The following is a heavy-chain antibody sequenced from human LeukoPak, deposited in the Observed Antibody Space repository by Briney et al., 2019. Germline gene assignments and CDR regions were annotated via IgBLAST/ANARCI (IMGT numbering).Heavy chain of an antibody. CDR3: VRHISTNTGYFDS. CDR2: VYYDGTS. J-gene: IGHJ4*02. CDR1: GGSINSHSYY. V-gene: IGHV4-39*01. D-gene: IGHD5-24*01. Sequence: SQTLSLTCTVSGGSINSHSYYWGWIRQPPGKGMEWIGSVYYDGTSYSNPSLKTRVGVFVDTSRDQFSLDLDFVTAADTALYYCVRHISTNTGYFDSCGQGTLVSVSS.